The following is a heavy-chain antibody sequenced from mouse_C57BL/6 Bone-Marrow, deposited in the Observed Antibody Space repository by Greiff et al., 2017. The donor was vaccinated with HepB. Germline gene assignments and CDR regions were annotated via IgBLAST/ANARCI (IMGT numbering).Heavy chain of an antibody. V-gene: IGHV10-1*01. J-gene: IGHJ4*01. CDR2: IRSKSNNYAT. CDR3: VRHKGGLLRSSMDY. D-gene: IGHD1-1*01. CDR1: GFSFNTYA. Sequence: EVQLVESGGGLVQPKGSLKLSCAASGFSFNTYAMNWVRQAPGKGLEWVARIRSKSNNYATYYADSVKDRFTISRDDSESMLYLQMNNLKTEDTAMYYCVRHKGGLLRSSMDYWGQGTSVTVSS.